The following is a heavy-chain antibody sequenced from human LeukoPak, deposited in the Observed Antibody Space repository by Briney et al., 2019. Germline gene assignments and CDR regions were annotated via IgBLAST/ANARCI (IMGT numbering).Heavy chain of an antibody. CDR3: AKVLATDAFDI. V-gene: IGHV3-7*01. D-gene: IGHD2-8*01. J-gene: IGHJ3*02. CDR1: GFTFSSYW. Sequence: GGSLRLSCAASGFTFSSYWMSWVRQAPGKGLEWVANIKQDGSEKYYVDSVKGRFTISRDNSKNTLYLQMNSLRAEDTAVYYCAKVLATDAFDIWGQGTMVTVSS. CDR2: IKQDGSEK.